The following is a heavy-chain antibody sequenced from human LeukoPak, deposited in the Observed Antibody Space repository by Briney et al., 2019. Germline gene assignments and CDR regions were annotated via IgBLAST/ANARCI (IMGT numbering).Heavy chain of an antibody. CDR1: GFTFSSYA. V-gene: IGHV3-15*01. CDR3: TTDAGYTSRWYNY. D-gene: IGHD6-13*01. J-gene: IGHJ4*02. CDR2: IKSKVDGGTT. Sequence: GGSLRLSCAASGFTFSSYAMSWVRQAPGKGLEWVGRIKSKVDGGTTDYGAPVKGRFTISRDDSRNTLYLQMNSLKTEDTAVYYCTTDAGYTSRWYNYWGQGTLVTVSS.